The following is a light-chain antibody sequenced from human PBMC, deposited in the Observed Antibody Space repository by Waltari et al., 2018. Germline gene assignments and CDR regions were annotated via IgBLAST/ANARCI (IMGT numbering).Light chain of an antibody. J-gene: IGLJ3*02. Sequence: QSALTQPASVSGSPGQSITISCTGTSSDVGGYKYVSWYQQHPGKAPKLIIDDVSTRPSGTSNRFSGSKSGNTASLTISGLQAEDEADYYCNSYTSSRTWVFGGGTKLTVL. V-gene: IGLV2-14*03. CDR3: NSYTSSRTWV. CDR2: DVS. CDR1: SSDVGGYKY.